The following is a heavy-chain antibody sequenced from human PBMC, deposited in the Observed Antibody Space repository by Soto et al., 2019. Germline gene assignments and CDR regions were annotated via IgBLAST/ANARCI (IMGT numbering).Heavy chain of an antibody. CDR1: GFTFSSYA. V-gene: IGHV3-23*01. D-gene: IGHD1-1*01. J-gene: IGHJ4*02. Sequence: GGSLRLSCAASGFTFSSYAMSWVRQAPGKGLEWVSAISGSGGSTYYADSVKGRFTISRDNSKNTLYLQMNSLRAEDTAVYYCAKDQNWNPHHYWFDYWGQGTLVTVSS. CDR2: ISGSGGST. CDR3: AKDQNWNPHHYWFDY.